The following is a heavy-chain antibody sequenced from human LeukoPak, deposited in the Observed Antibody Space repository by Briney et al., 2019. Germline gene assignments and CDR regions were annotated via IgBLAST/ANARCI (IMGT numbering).Heavy chain of an antibody. V-gene: IGHV3-53*01. D-gene: IGHD2-8*01. CDR3: ARWRDGLDY. CDR1: GFAFSSNY. Sequence: GSLRLSCAASGFAFSSNYMSWVRQAPGKGLGWVSVIYSGGSTYYADSVKGRFTISRDNSKNTLYLQVNSLRAEDTAVYYCARWRDGLDYWGQGTLVTVSS. CDR2: IYSGGST. J-gene: IGHJ4*02.